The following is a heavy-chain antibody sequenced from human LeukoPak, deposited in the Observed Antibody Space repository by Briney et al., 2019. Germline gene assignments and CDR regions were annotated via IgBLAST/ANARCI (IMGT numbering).Heavy chain of an antibody. CDR3: AGSSSWYYFEY. Sequence: AGGSLRLSCAVSGFTFDDYAMHWVRQAPGKGLEWVSAISGSGGSTNYADSVKGRFTISRDNSRNTLYLQMNSLRAEDTAVYYCAGSSSWYYFEYWGQGTLVTVSS. CDR1: GFTFDDYA. D-gene: IGHD6-13*01. V-gene: IGHV3-23*01. J-gene: IGHJ4*02. CDR2: ISGSGGST.